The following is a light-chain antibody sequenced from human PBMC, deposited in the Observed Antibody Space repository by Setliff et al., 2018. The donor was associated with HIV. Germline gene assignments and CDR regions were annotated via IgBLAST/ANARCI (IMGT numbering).Light chain of an antibody. CDR1: NSDVGAYNY. CDR3: CSYAGTNTYI. Sequence: LAQPRSVSGSPGQSVTLSCTGSNSDVGAYNYVSWYQQYPDKAPKLIIFDVSKRPSGVPDRFSGSKSGDTASLTISGLQSEDEADYYCCSYAGTNTYIFGSGTKVTVL. CDR2: DVS. J-gene: IGLJ1*01. V-gene: IGLV2-11*01.